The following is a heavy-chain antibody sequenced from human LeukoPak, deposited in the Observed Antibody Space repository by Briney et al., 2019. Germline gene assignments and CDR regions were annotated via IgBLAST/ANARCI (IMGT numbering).Heavy chain of an antibody. CDR1: GGSITSGGYS. D-gene: IGHD1-14*01. CDR2: INYSGST. J-gene: IGHJ2*01. V-gene: IGHV4-30-2*01. CDR3: ARVVTGNFRWYFDL. Sequence: SETLSLTCAVSGGSITSGGYSWSWVRQPPGKDLEWIGYINYSGSTKYNPPLKSRVTISADRSESQFSLKLSSVTAADTAVYYCARVVTGNFRWYFDLWGRGTLVTVSS.